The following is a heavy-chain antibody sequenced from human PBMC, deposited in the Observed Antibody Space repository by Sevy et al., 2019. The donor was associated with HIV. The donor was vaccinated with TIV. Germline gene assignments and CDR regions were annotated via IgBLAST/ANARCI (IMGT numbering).Heavy chain of an antibody. Sequence: ASVKVSCKASGYTFTDYYMHWVRQAPGQGLEWMGRINPYSGDTKYAQKFQGRVTMTRDTSISTAYMVLSGLRFDDTAVYYCAREAGSNYYGQIDYWGQGSLLTVSS. V-gene: IGHV1-2*06. CDR3: AREAGSNYYGQIDY. D-gene: IGHD4-4*01. CDR1: GYTFTDYY. J-gene: IGHJ4*02. CDR2: INPYSGDT.